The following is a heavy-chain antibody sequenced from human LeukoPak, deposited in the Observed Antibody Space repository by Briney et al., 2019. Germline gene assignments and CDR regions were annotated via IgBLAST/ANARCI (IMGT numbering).Heavy chain of an antibody. D-gene: IGHD5-24*01. CDR2: IYYSGST. J-gene: IGHJ6*03. V-gene: IGHV4-59*11. Sequence: SETLSLTCTVSGGSISSHYWSWIRQPPGKGLEWIGYIYYSGSTNYNPSLKSRVTISVDTSKNQFSLKLSSVTAADTAVYYCASYSRRDGYKYYYMDVWGKGTTDTVSS. CDR3: ASYSRRDGYKYYYMDV. CDR1: GGSISSHY.